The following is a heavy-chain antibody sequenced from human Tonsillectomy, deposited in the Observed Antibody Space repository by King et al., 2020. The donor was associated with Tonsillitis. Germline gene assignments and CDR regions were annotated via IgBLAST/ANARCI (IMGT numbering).Heavy chain of an antibody. CDR2: IYYSGST. V-gene: IGHV4-39*01. CDR3: ARLGGVRDSDYGGGFDY. D-gene: IGHD4-17*01. CDR1: GDSISSSTYY. Sequence: LQLQESGPGLVKPSETLSLACTVSGDSISSSTYYWGWIRQPPGKGLEWIGRIYYSGSTYYNPSLKSRVTISVDTSKNQFSLKQSSVTAADTAVYYCARLGGVRDSDYGGGFDYWGQGTLVTVSS. J-gene: IGHJ4*02.